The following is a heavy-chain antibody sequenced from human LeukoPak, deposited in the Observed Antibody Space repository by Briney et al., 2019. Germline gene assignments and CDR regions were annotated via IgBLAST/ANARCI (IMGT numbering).Heavy chain of an antibody. CDR2: ISYDGSNK. CDR1: GFTFSSYA. Sequence: GRSLRLSCAASGFTFSSYAMHWVRQALGKGLEWVAVISYDGSNKYYADSVKGRFTISRDNSKDTLYLQMNSLRAEDTAVYYCARRQDWNFDYWGQGTLVTVSS. J-gene: IGHJ4*02. V-gene: IGHV3-30-3*01. CDR3: ARRQDWNFDY. D-gene: IGHD1-1*01.